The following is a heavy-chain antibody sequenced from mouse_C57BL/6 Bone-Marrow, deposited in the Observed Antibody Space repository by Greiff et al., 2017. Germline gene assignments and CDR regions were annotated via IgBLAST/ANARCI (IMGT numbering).Heavy chain of an antibody. CDR2: IYPGDGDT. Sequence: QVQLKESGAELVKPGASVKISCKASGYAFSSYWMNWVKQRPGKGLEWIGQIYPGDGDTNYNGKFKGKATLTADKSSSTAYMQLSSLTSEDSAVYVCARGENWDVDWYIDVWGTGTTVTVSS. D-gene: IGHD4-1*01. CDR1: GYAFSSYW. CDR3: ARGENWDVDWYIDV. V-gene: IGHV1-80*01. J-gene: IGHJ1*03.